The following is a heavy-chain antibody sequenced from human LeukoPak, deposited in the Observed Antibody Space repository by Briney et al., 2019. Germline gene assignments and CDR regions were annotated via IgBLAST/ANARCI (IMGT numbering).Heavy chain of an antibody. CDR1: GFTFSSYA. CDR2: ISGSGGST. CDR3: ARIAVAASTPFDY. D-gene: IGHD6-19*01. V-gene: IGHV3-23*01. Sequence: GGSLRLSCAVSGFTFSSYAMSWVRQAPGKGLEWVSAISGSGGSTYYADSVKGRFTISRDNSKNTLYLQMNSLRAEDTAVYYCARIAVAASTPFDYWGQGTLVTVSS. J-gene: IGHJ4*02.